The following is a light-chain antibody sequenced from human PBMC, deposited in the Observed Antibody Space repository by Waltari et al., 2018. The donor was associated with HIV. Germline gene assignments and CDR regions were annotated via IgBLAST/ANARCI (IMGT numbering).Light chain of an antibody. CDR1: TNDVGVYNY. CDR3: FSYTTTFTWV. Sequence: QSALTQPHSVSGSPGQSVTISCVGSTNDVGVYNYVSWYQQHPGKAPKRIIYGVNKRPSGVPYRFSGSKSANTASLTISGLQPDDEADYYCFSYTTTFTWVFGGGTRVTVL. V-gene: IGLV2-11*01. J-gene: IGLJ3*02. CDR2: GVN.